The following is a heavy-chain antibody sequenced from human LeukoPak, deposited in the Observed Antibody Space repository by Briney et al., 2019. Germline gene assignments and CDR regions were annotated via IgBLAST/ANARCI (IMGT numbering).Heavy chain of an antibody. Sequence: PGGSLTFSWAASGFTCSGHWLSWLRQAPGQGLECVANINQDGSEKHYVDSVKGRFTISRDNAKNSLYLQMNSLRAEDTAVYYCARDGVAAGLYFDYWGQGTLVTVSS. D-gene: IGHD6-13*01. CDR3: ARDGVAAGLYFDY. CDR2: INQDGSEK. J-gene: IGHJ4*02. CDR1: GFTCSGHW. V-gene: IGHV3-7*01.